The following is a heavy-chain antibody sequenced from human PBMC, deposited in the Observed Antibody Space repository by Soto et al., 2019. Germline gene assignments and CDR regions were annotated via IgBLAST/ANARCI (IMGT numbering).Heavy chain of an antibody. V-gene: IGHV1-69*13. Sequence: SVKVSCKASGGTFSSYAISWVRQAPGQGLEWMGGIIPIFGTANYAQKFQGRVTITADESTSTAYMELSSLRSEDTAVYYCARGGGDYDILTGYYIRWFDPWGQGTLVNVSS. D-gene: IGHD3-9*01. CDR1: GGTFSSYA. CDR2: IIPIFGTA. J-gene: IGHJ5*02. CDR3: ARGGGDYDILTGYYIRWFDP.